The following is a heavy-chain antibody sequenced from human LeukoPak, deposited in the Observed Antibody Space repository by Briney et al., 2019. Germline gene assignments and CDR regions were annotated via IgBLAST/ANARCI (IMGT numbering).Heavy chain of an antibody. Sequence: ASVRVSSMASRYRLTNYVICWVRQAPGQGRQWMGWISTYNTNTNDAQKLQGRVTMTTDTSTSTAYMELTSLRSDDTAVYYCARDESSGSYGPNLDYWGQGTLVTVSS. V-gene: IGHV1-18*01. CDR2: ISTYNTNT. D-gene: IGHD1-26*01. CDR3: ARDESSGSYGPNLDY. J-gene: IGHJ4*02. CDR1: RYRLTNYV.